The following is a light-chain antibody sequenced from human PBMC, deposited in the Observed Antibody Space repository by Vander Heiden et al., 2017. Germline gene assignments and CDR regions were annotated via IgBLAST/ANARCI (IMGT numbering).Light chain of an antibody. J-gene: IGLJ3*02. CDR2: EVS. V-gene: IGLV2-8*01. Sequence: SASWYQQHPGKAPKLMIYEVSKRPSGLPDRFSGSKPGNSAPLPLSGLQAEDEADYYCISYAGSNHFDCVFGGGAQATL. CDR1: S. CDR3: ISYAGSNHFDCV.